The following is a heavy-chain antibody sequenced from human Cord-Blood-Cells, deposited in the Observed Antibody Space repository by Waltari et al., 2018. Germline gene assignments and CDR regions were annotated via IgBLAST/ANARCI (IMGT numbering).Heavy chain of an antibody. D-gene: IGHD3-3*01. Sequence: QVQLQQWGAGLLKPSETLSLTCAVYGGSFGGYYWSWIRQPPGKGLEWIGEINHSGSTNYNPSLKSRVTISVDTSKNQFSLKLSSVTAADTAVYYCARERINYDFWSGYYTGMSWFDPWGQGTLVTVSS. CDR3: ARERINYDFWSGYYTGMSWFDP. J-gene: IGHJ5*02. V-gene: IGHV4-34*01. CDR1: GGSFGGYY. CDR2: INHSGST.